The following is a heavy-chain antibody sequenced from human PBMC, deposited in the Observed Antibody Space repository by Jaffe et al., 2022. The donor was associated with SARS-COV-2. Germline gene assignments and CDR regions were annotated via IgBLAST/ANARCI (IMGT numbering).Heavy chain of an antibody. D-gene: IGHD1-26*01. CDR2: ITWDGGVT. CDR3: AKDVSGSYEN. V-gene: IGHV3-43*02. CDR1: GFTFHDYA. Sequence: EVQLVESGGGVVQPGGSLRLSCAASGFTFHDYAMHWVRQVPGKGLEWVSLITWDGGVTHYADSVKGRFTISRDNSKNSLFLQMNGLRTEDTAFYYCAKDVSGSYENWGQGTLVTVSS. J-gene: IGHJ4*02.